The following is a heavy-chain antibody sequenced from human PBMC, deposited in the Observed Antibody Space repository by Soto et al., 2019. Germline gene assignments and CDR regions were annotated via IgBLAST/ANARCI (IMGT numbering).Heavy chain of an antibody. J-gene: IGHJ6*02. CDR2: ISYDGSNS. CDR3: AGGDNYYALGV. D-gene: IGHD2-15*01. Sequence: QLQLVESGGGVVQPGRSLRLSCAASASTFSNYIMHWVRQAPGTGLEWVAFISYDGSNSNYADFVEGRFTISRDNPKNMLYLRLSSLRPDDTAGYYCAGGDNYYALGVWGQGTTVTVSS. V-gene: IGHV3-30*04. CDR1: ASTFSNYI.